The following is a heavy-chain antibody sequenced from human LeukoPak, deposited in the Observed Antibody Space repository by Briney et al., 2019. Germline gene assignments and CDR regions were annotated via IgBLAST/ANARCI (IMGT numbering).Heavy chain of an antibody. CDR1: GFTFSSYA. D-gene: IGHD3-22*01. V-gene: IGHV3-23*01. CDR2: ISGSGGST. Sequence: GGSLTLPCAASGFTFSSYAMSWVRHAPGKGLEWVSAISGSGGSTYYADSVKGRFTISRDNSKNTLYLQMNSLRAEDTAVYYCAKDVEAGDSSGYFFDYWGQGTLVTVSS. CDR3: AKDVEAGDSSGYFFDY. J-gene: IGHJ4*02.